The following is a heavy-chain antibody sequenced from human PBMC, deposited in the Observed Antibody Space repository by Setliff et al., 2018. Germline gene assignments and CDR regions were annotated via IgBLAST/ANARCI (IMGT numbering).Heavy chain of an antibody. CDR2: INPGGGSA. Sequence: ASVKVSCKTSGYTFTRYYMHWVRQAPGQGLEWMGIINPGGGSASYAQKFQSRVTMTRDTSTSTFYMELSMLRSEDTAVYYCARGGMAAAGRKGVFEYWGQGSLVTVSS. CDR1: GYTFTRYY. J-gene: IGHJ4*02. V-gene: IGHV1-46*01. CDR3: ARGGMAAAGRKGVFEY. D-gene: IGHD6-13*01.